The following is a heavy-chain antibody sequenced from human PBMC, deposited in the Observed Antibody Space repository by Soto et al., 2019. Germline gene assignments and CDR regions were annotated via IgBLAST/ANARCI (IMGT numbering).Heavy chain of an antibody. CDR3: ARMAYRITMVRGVIIHYGWFDP. CDR2: IYYSGST. CDR1: GGSISSYY. J-gene: IGHJ5*02. V-gene: IGHV4-59*01. D-gene: IGHD3-10*01. Sequence: SETLSLTCTVSGGSISSYYWSWIRQPPGKGLEWIGYIYYSGSTNYNPSLKSRVTISVDTSKNQFSLKLSSVTAADTAVYYCARMAYRITMVRGVIIHYGWFDPWGQGTLVTVSS.